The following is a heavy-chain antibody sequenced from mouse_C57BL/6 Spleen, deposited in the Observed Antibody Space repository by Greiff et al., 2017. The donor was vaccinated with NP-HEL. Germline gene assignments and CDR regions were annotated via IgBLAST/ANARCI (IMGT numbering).Heavy chain of an antibody. Sequence: QVQLQQPGAELVRPGSSVKLSCKASGYTFTSYWMDWVKQRPGQVLEWIANIYPSDSAPHYHPPFQDTATLTVDKSSSTAYMQLSSLTSEDSAVYYCARYDYDYWGQGTTLTVSS. D-gene: IGHD2-4*01. J-gene: IGHJ2*01. CDR2: IYPSDSAP. CDR1: GYTFTSYW. CDR3: ARYDYDY. V-gene: IGHV1-61*01.